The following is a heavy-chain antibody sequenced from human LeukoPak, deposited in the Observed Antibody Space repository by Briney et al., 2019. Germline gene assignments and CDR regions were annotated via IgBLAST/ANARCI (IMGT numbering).Heavy chain of an antibody. CDR2: INGYGSIT. D-gene: IGHD4-17*01. CDR1: GFTFETYW. Sequence: GGSLRLSCAASGFTFETYWMHWGRQAPGKGLEWVSCINGYGSITNYADSVEGRFTISRDNAKNTLYLQMNSLRVEDTAVYYCARDEPTVTTGPPVGSWGQGTLVTVPS. CDR3: ARDEPTVTTGPPVGS. V-gene: IGHV3-74*01. J-gene: IGHJ4*02.